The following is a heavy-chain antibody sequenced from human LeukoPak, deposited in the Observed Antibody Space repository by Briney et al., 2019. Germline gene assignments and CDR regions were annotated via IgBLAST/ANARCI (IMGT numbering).Heavy chain of an antibody. D-gene: IGHD4-23*01. Sequence: GGSLRLSCATSGFNFDNAWMNWVRQAPGKGLEWVGRIRSNSDGGAIDYAAPVKGRFALSRDDSKNTLYLQMNSLKTEDTAVYYCATALDGGNDYWGQGTLVTVSS. CDR1: GFNFDNAW. J-gene: IGHJ4*02. CDR2: IRSNSDGGAI. CDR3: ATALDGGNDY. V-gene: IGHV3-15*07.